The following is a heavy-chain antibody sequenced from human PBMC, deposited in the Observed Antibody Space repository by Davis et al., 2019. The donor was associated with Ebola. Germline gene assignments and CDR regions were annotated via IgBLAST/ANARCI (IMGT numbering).Heavy chain of an antibody. Sequence: GESLKISCAASGFIFSSYNMNWVRQAPGKGLEWVSSISGGSGYINYADSVKGRFTISRDNAKNSLYLQMNSLRAEDTALYYCAKDQLRFLEWILFDYWGQGTLVTVSS. D-gene: IGHD3-3*01. CDR1: GFIFSSYN. CDR2: ISGGSGYI. J-gene: IGHJ4*02. V-gene: IGHV3-21*04. CDR3: AKDQLRFLEWILFDY.